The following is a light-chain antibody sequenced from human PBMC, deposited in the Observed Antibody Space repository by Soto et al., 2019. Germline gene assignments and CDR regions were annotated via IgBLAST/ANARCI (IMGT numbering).Light chain of an antibody. Sequence: QSVLTQPPSASGTPGQRVTISCSGSSSNIGRDPVNWYQELPGTAPKLLIYVNNQRPSGVPDRFSGSKSGTSASLAISGLQSEDEADYFCAGWDGSLRGFVFGTGTKVTV. CDR2: VNN. V-gene: IGLV1-44*01. CDR1: SSNIGRDP. CDR3: AGWDGSLRGFV. J-gene: IGLJ1*01.